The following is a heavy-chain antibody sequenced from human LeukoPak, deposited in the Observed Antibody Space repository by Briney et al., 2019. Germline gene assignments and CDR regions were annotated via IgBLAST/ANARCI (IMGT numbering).Heavy chain of an antibody. V-gene: IGHV3-30-3*01. CDR3: ARGRPFDY. J-gene: IGHJ4*02. Sequence: GGSLRLSCAASGFTFSSYAMHWVRQAPGKGLEWVAVISYDGSNKYHADSVKGRFTISRDNSKNTLYLQMNSLRAEDTAVYYCARGRPFDYWGQGTLATVSS. CDR2: ISYDGSNK. CDR1: GFTFSSYA.